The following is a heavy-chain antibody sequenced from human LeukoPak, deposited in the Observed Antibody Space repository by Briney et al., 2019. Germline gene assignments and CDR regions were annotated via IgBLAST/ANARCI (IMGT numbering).Heavy chain of an antibody. D-gene: IGHD3-10*01. J-gene: IGHJ5*02. Sequence: ASVKVSCKASGYTSTGYYMHWVRQAPGQGLEWMGWTNPNSGGTNYAQKFQGRVTMTGDTSISTAYMELSRLRSDDTAVYYCARDRFTMVRGVIHWFDPWGQGTLVTVSS. CDR2: TNPNSGGT. CDR3: ARDRFTMVRGVIHWFDP. V-gene: IGHV1-2*02. CDR1: GYTSTGYY.